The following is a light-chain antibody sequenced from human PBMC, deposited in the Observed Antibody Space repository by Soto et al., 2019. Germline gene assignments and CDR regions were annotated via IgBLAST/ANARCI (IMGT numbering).Light chain of an antibody. CDR2: LGS. Sequence: DIVMTQSPLSLPVTPGEPASISCRSSQSLLHSNGYNYLDWYLQKPGQSPQLLIYLGSNRASGVPDRFSGSGSGTDFTLKISRLEPEDFAVYYCQQYVSSPPTFGQGTKVDIK. J-gene: IGKJ1*01. V-gene: IGKV2-28*01. CDR3: QQYVSSPPT. CDR1: QSLLHSNGYNY.